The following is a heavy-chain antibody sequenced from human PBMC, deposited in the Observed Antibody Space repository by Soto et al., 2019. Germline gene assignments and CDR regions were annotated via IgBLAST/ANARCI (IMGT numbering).Heavy chain of an antibody. CDR1: GYTFTSYA. Sequence: ASVKVSCKASGYTFTSYAMHWVRQAPGQRLERMGWINSGNGNTKYSQKFQGRVTITRDTSASTAYMELSSLRSEDTAVFFCAGEGYCSGGSCYNWFEPWGQGTLVTVSS. J-gene: IGHJ5*02. D-gene: IGHD2-15*01. V-gene: IGHV1-3*01. CDR2: INSGNGNT. CDR3: AGEGYCSGGSCYNWFEP.